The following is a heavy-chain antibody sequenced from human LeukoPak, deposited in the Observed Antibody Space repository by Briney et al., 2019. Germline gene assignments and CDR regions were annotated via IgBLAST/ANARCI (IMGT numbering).Heavy chain of an antibody. J-gene: IGHJ3*02. Sequence: SETLSLTCTVSGDSFSSHYWSWIRQPPGKGLEWIGYISYIGSTNYNPSLKSRVTISIDTSKNQFSLRLSSVTAADTAVYYCARDLVTVTKGFDIWGQGTMVSVCS. V-gene: IGHV4-59*11. CDR2: ISYIGST. CDR3: ARDLVTVTKGFDI. CDR1: GDSFSSHY. D-gene: IGHD4-17*01.